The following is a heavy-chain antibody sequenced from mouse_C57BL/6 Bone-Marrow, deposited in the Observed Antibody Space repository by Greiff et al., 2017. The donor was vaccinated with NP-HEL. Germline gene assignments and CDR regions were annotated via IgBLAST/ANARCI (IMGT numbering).Heavy chain of an antibody. J-gene: IGHJ3*01. CDR1: GYTFTSYW. CDR3: VRVCTMVKWLVY. D-gene: IGHD2-2*01. V-gene: IGHV1-59*01. CDR2: IDPSDSYT. Sequence: QVQLKQPGAELVRPGTSVKLSCKASGYTFTSYWMHWVKQRPGQGLEWIGVIDPSDSYTNYNQKFKGKATLTVDTSSSTAYMQLSSLTSEDSAVFDLVRVCTMVKWLVYWGGGTRATVCA.